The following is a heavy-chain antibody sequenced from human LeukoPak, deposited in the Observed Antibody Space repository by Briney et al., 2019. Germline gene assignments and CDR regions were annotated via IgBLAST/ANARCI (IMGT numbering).Heavy chain of an antibody. J-gene: IGHJ5*02. V-gene: IGHV1-3*03. D-gene: IGHD5-24*01. CDR3: AIRDGHTDL. Sequence: ASVKVSCKASGYTFTNFAMHWVRHAPGQTIEWLAWINPANGYTRYSQQFQDRVTVTSDTSAAKAYMELSGLRSEDKAVYYCAIRDGHTDLWGQGTLVSVFS. CDR2: INPANGYT. CDR1: GYTFTNFA.